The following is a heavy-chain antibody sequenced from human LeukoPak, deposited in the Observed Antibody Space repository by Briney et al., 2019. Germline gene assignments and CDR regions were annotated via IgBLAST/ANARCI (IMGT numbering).Heavy chain of an antibody. CDR3: ARGRRGDWFDP. J-gene: IGHJ5*02. D-gene: IGHD3-16*01. CDR2: ISSSSSYI. Sequence: GGSLRLSCAASGFTFSSYSMNWVRQAPGKGLEWVSSISSSSSYIYYADSVKGRFSISRDNAKNSLYLQMNSLRAEDTAVYYCARGRRGDWFDPWGQGTLVTVSS. CDR1: GFTFSSYS. V-gene: IGHV3-21*01.